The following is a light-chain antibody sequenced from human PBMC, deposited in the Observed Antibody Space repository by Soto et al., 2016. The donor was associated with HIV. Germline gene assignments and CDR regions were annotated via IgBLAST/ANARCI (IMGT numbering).Light chain of an antibody. J-gene: IGLJ2*01. CDR2: DDS. V-gene: IGLV3-21*03. Sequence: SYVLTQPPSLSVAPRKTARITCGGNNVGSKSVQWYQQKSGQAPVLVVYDDSDRPSGIPERFSGSNSGNTATLSISRVEAGDEADYYCQVWDASTDLVVFGGGTKLTVL. CDR3: QVWDASTDLVV. CDR1: NVGSKS.